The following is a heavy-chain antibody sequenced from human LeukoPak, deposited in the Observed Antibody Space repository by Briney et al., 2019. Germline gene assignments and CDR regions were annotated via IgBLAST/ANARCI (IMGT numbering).Heavy chain of an antibody. Sequence: SETLSLTCTVSGGSISSYYWSWIRQPTGTGLEYLGYFYYSGSTNYNPSLKSRVAISVDASKNQFSLKLSSVTAADTAVYYCARQRDSSSSPRRAFDIWGQGTMVTVSS. CDR1: GGSISSYY. V-gene: IGHV4-59*01. D-gene: IGHD6-6*01. CDR2: FYYSGST. J-gene: IGHJ3*02. CDR3: ARQRDSSSSPRRAFDI.